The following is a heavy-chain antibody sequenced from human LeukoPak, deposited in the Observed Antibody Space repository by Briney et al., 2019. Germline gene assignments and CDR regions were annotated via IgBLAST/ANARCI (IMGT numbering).Heavy chain of an antibody. V-gene: IGHV1-69*05. D-gene: IGHD3-16*01. CDR1: GYTFTSYD. CDR2: IIPIFGTA. J-gene: IGHJ3*02. CDR3: ARPDAGGTRAFDI. Sequence: ASVKVSCKASGYTFTSYDINWVRQAPGQGLEWMGGIIPIFGTANYAQKFQGRVTITTDESTSTAYMELSSLRSEDTAVYYCARPDAGGTRAFDIWGQGTMVTVSS.